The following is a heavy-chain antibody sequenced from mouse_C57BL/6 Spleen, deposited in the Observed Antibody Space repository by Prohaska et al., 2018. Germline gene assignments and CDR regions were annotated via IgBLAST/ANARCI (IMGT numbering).Heavy chain of an antibody. CDR2: IYPGDGDT. V-gene: IGHV1-80*01. D-gene: IGHD1-1*01. Sequence: QVQLQQSGAELVKPGASVKISCKASGYAFSSYWLNWVKQRPGKGLEWIGQIYPGDGDTNYNGKFKGKATLTADKSSSTAYMQLSSLTSEDSAVYFCANYYGSSYEGFAYWGQGTLVTVSA. J-gene: IGHJ3*01. CDR1: GYAFSSYW. CDR3: ANYYGSSYEGFAY.